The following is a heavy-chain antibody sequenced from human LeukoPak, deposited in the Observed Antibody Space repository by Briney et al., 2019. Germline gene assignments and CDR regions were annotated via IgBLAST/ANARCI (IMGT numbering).Heavy chain of an antibody. Sequence: GASVKVSCTASGYTFTGYYMHWVRQAPGQGLEWMGWINPNSGGTNYAQKFQGRVTMTRDTSISTAYMELSRLRSDDTAVYYCAREVQLERHFDYWGQGTLVTVSS. CDR1: GYTFTGYY. D-gene: IGHD1-1*01. V-gene: IGHV1-2*02. J-gene: IGHJ4*02. CDR3: AREVQLERHFDY. CDR2: INPNSGGT.